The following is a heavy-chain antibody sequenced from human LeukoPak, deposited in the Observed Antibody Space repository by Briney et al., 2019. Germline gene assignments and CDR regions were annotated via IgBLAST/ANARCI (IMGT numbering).Heavy chain of an antibody. V-gene: IGHV3-21*01. CDR1: GFTFSSYS. CDR3: AREQSPVVPYYFDY. J-gene: IGHJ4*02. D-gene: IGHD2-21*01. CDR2: ISSSSSYI. Sequence: PGGSLRLSCAASGFTFSSYSMNWVRQAPGKGLEWVSSISSSSSYIYYADSVKGRFTISRDNAKNSLYLQMNSLRAEDTAVYYCAREQSPVVPYYFDYWGQGTLVTVSS.